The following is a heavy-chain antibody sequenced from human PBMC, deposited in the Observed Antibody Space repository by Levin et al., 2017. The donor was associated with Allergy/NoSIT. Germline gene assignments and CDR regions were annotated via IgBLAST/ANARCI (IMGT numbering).Heavy chain of an antibody. CDR2: IYYSGST. Sequence: MASETLSLTCTVSGGSISSYYWSWIRQPPGKGLEWIGYIYYSGSTNYNPSLKSRVTISVDTSKNQFSLKLSSVTAADTAVYYCARVRGYSYGPLDYWGQGTLVTVSS. D-gene: IGHD5-18*01. J-gene: IGHJ4*02. CDR3: ARVRGYSYGPLDY. V-gene: IGHV4-59*01. CDR1: GGSISSYY.